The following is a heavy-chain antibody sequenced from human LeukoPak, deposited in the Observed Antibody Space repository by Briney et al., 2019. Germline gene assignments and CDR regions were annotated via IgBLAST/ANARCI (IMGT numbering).Heavy chain of an antibody. CDR1: GYTFTSYG. Sequence: ASVKVSCKASGYTFTSYGISWVRQAPGQGLEWMGIINPSGGSTSYAQKFQGRVTMTRDTSTSTVYMELSSLRSEDTAVYYCARVSTIFGVVNSFDYWGQGTLVTVSS. D-gene: IGHD3-3*01. V-gene: IGHV1-46*01. CDR2: INPSGGST. J-gene: IGHJ4*02. CDR3: ARVSTIFGVVNSFDY.